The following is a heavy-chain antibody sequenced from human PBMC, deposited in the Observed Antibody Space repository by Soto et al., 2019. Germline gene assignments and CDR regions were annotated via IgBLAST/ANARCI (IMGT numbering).Heavy chain of an antibody. CDR2: ISGSGGST. D-gene: IGHD3-22*01. Sequence: EVQLLESGGGLVQPGGSLRLSCAASGFTFSSYAMSWVRQAPGKGLEWVSAISGSGGSTYYADSVKGRFTISRDNSKNTLYLQMNSLRAEDTAVYYCAKGRLFTMIVVVITPYDYWGQGTLVTVSS. CDR3: AKGRLFTMIVVVITPYDY. CDR1: GFTFSSYA. V-gene: IGHV3-23*01. J-gene: IGHJ4*02.